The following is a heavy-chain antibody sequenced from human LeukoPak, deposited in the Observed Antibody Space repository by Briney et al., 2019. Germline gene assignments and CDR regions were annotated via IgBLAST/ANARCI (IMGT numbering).Heavy chain of an antibody. Sequence: GGSLRLSCAASGFTFSSYEMNLVRQAPGKGLELVSYISRSGSTIYYADSVKGRFTISRDNAKNSLYLQMNSLRAEDTAVYYCASGYDLPYWGQGTLVTVSS. D-gene: IGHD5-12*01. V-gene: IGHV3-48*03. CDR1: GFTFSSYE. CDR2: ISRSGSTI. CDR3: ASGYDLPY. J-gene: IGHJ4*02.